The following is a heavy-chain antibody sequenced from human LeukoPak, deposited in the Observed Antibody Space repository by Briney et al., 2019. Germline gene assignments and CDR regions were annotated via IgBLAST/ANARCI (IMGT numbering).Heavy chain of an antibody. CDR3: ARQGIEQGFDY. CDR2: IYPGDSDT. J-gene: IGHJ4*02. D-gene: IGHD6-13*01. Sequence: GESLKISCKGSGHSFSSYWIGWVRQMPGKGLEWMGIIYPGDSDTGYSPSFQGQVTMSADKSISTAYLQWSSLKASDTAMYYCARQGIEQGFDYWGQGTLVTVSS. CDR1: GHSFSSYW. V-gene: IGHV5-51*01.